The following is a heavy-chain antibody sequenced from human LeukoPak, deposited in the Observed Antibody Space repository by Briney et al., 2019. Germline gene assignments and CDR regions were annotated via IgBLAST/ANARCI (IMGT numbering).Heavy chain of an antibody. CDR2: ISGSGGVT. CDR1: GFTFSSYA. J-gene: IGHJ4*02. Sequence: QPGGSLRLSCAASGFTFSSYAMSWVRQAPGKGLEWVSGISGSGGVTYYGDSVKGRFTISRDNSKNTVYLQMNSLRGDDTAVYHCTKAAGYLAYWGQGTLVTVSS. V-gene: IGHV3-23*01. CDR3: TKAAGYLAY. D-gene: IGHD3-9*01.